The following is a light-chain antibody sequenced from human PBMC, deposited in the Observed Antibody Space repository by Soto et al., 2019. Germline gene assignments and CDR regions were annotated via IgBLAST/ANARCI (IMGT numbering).Light chain of an antibody. J-gene: IGKJ4*01. V-gene: IGKV3-20*01. CDR3: QQYGSSPLT. Sequence: EIVLTHSPATLSLSPGEPATLSCRASRSVSNYLAWYQQKPGQAPRLLIYGASSRATGIPDRFSGSGSGTDFTLTISRLEPEDFAVYYCQQYGSSPLTFGGGTKVDIK. CDR1: RSVSNY. CDR2: GAS.